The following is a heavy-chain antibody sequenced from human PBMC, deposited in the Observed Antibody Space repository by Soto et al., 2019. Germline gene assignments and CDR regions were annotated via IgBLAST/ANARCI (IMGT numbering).Heavy chain of an antibody. Sequence: QVQLKESGPGLVKPSETLSLTCAVSGGSVSSGSYYWSWIRQPPGKGLEWIGYIYSSGGTSYNPSLKSRVTISVDTSKNQFSLKMSSVTAADTAVYYCARDGDGYNYWGQGTLVTVSS. D-gene: IGHD5-12*01. CDR1: GGSVSSGSYY. V-gene: IGHV4-61*01. J-gene: IGHJ4*02. CDR2: IYSSGGT. CDR3: ARDGDGYNY.